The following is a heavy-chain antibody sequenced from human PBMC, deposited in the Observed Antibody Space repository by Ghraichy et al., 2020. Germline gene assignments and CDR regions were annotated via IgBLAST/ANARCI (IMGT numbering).Heavy chain of an antibody. J-gene: IGHJ2*01. CDR2: ISSSSSYT. Sequence: GGSLRPSCAASGFTFSSYSMNWVRQAPGKGLEWVSSISSSSSYTYYADSVKGRFTISRDNAKNSLYLQMNSLRAEDTAVYYCARGQRWLQFLYFDLWGRGTLVTVSS. CDR1: GFTFSSYS. CDR3: ARGQRWLQFLYFDL. V-gene: IGHV3-21*01. D-gene: IGHD5-24*01.